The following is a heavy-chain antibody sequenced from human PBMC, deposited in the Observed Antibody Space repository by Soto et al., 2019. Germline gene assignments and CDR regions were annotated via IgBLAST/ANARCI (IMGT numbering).Heavy chain of an antibody. V-gene: IGHV1-3*01. CDR3: ANLQQKEYSRTHPGDY. Sequence: QVQLVQSGAEVKKPGASVKVSCKASGYTFTSYAMHWVRQAPGQRLEWMGWINAGNGNTKYSQKFRGRVTITRDTSASTAYMELSSLRSEETAVYYCANLQQKEYSRTHPGDYWGQGTLVTVSS. CDR2: INAGNGNT. D-gene: IGHD6-6*01. CDR1: GYTFTSYA. J-gene: IGHJ4*02.